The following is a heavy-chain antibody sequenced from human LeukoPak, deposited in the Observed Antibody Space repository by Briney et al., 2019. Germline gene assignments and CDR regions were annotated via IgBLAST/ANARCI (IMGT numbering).Heavy chain of an antibody. D-gene: IGHD3-10*01. CDR1: GASMRSETHY. CDR2: IYYSGST. J-gene: IGHJ3*02. Sequence: SETLSLTCNVSGASMRSETHYWSWIRQHPGKGLEWIGYIYYSGSTYYNPSLKSRVTISVDTSKNQFSLKLSSVTAADTAVYYCARSYYYGSGSSIPHAFDIWGQGTMVTVSS. CDR3: ARSYYYGSGSSIPHAFDI. V-gene: IGHV4-31*03.